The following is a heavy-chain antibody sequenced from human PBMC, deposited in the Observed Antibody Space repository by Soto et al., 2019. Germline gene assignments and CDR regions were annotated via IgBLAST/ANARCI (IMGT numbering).Heavy chain of an antibody. CDR2: IYHSGST. J-gene: IGHJ4*02. Sequence: QVQLQESGPGLVKPSGTLSLTCAVSGGSISSSNWWSWVRQPPGKGLEWIGEIYHSGSTNYNPSLKSRXXRXVXXSKHQFSLKLSSVTAADTAVYYCARGISGGRHFDYWGQGTLVTVSS. V-gene: IGHV4-4*02. D-gene: IGHD2-15*01. CDR3: ARGISGGRHFDY. CDR1: GGSISSSNW.